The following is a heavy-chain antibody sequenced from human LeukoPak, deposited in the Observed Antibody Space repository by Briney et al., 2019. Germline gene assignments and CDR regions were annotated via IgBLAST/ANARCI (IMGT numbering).Heavy chain of an antibody. J-gene: IGHJ4*02. CDR1: GYTFTGYY. CDR2: INPNSGGT. Sequence: WASVKVSSKASGYTFTGYYMHWVRQAPGQGLEWMGWINPNSGGTNYAQKFQGRVTMTRDTSISTAYMELGRLRSDDTAVYYCAKAAAAAGANDYWGQGTLVTVSS. CDR3: AKAAAAAGANDY. D-gene: IGHD6-13*01. V-gene: IGHV1-2*02.